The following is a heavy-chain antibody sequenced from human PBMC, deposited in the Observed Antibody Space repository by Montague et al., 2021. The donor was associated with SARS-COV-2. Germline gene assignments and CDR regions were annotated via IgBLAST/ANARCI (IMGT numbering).Heavy chain of an antibody. CDR1: GAFITSHY. D-gene: IGHD2-2*01. V-gene: IGHV4-59*11. Sequence: SETLSLTCTVSGAFITSHYWSWIRQPPGKGLEGIGNVFSGGNSKYNPSLKSRVTLSVDTSKNQFSLKLTSVTTADTALYYCVRDLYCRSTACIGNAFDVWGQGTMVSVFS. CDR2: VFSGGNS. J-gene: IGHJ3*01. CDR3: VRDLYCRSTACIGNAFDV.